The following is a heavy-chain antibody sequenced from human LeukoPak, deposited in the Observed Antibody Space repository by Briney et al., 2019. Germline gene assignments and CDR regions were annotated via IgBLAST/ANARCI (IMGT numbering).Heavy chain of an antibody. CDR2: ISAYNGNT. CDR1: GYTFTSYG. J-gene: IGHJ4*02. Sequence: ASVKVSCKTSGYTFTSYGISWVRQAPGQGLEWMGWISAYNGNTNYAQKLQGRVTMTTDTSTNTAYMELRSLRSDGTAVYYCARDRVGATIDYWGQGTLVTVSS. CDR3: ARDRVGATIDY. V-gene: IGHV1-18*01. D-gene: IGHD1-26*01.